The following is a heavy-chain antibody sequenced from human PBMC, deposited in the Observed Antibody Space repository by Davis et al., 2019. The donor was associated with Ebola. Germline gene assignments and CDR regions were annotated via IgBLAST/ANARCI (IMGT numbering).Heavy chain of an antibody. CDR2: INEDGIIK. Sequence: GESLKISCAASGFTFRSNWMHWVRQAPGKGLVWVSRINEDGIIKTYADSVKGRFTISRDNSKNMLYLQMDSLRIEDTAQYFCAGDPNWESGSWGQGTPVSVSS. CDR1: GFTFRSNW. V-gene: IGHV3-74*01. CDR3: AGDPNWESGS. J-gene: IGHJ5*02. D-gene: IGHD1-1*01.